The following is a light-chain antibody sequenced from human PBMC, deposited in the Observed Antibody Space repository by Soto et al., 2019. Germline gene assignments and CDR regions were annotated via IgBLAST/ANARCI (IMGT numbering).Light chain of an antibody. V-gene: IGKV1-9*01. J-gene: IGKJ4*02. CDR1: QGISTY. CDR2: AAS. Sequence: IPLTQSPSSLSASVGDRVTITCRASQGISTYLAWYQQKPGLPPKLLIYAASTLQSGVPSRFSGSRSGTDFTLTISSLQPEDFSTYYCQQLHTYPLTFGGGTKVEVK. CDR3: QQLHTYPLT.